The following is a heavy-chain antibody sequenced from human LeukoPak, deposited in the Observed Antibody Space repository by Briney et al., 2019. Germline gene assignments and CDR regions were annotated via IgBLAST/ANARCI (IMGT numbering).Heavy chain of an antibody. CDR1: GFTFSSYA. Sequence: GGSLRLSCAASGFTFSSYAMSWVRQAPGKGLGGVSAISGSGGSTNYADSVKGRFNISRDNAKNTLYLQMNRLRAEDTAVYYCSKRPVTTARSIDPWGQGNLVTVSS. J-gene: IGHJ5*02. CDR3: SKRPVTTARSIDP. CDR2: ISGSGGST. V-gene: IGHV3-23*01. D-gene: IGHD4-17*01.